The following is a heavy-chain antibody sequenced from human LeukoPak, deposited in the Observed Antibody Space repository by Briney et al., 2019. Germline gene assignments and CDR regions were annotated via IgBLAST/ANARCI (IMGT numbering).Heavy chain of an antibody. V-gene: IGHV4-34*01. CDR1: GGSFSGYY. CDR3: ARAHGYYDYVWGSYRSRYYFDY. CDR2: INHSGST. D-gene: IGHD3-16*02. J-gene: IGHJ4*02. Sequence: SETLSLTCAVYGGSFSGYYWSWIRQPPGKGLEWIGEINHSGSTNYNPSLKRRVTISVDTSKNQFSLKLSSVTAADTAVYYCARAHGYYDYVWGSYRSRYYFDYWGQGTLVTVSS.